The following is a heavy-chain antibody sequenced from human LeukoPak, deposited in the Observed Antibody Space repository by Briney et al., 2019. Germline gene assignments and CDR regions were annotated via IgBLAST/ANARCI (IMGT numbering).Heavy chain of an antibody. Sequence: PSETLSLTCTVSGGSIGSSSYYWGWIRQPPGKGLEWIGSIYYSGSTYYNPSLKSRVTISVDTSKNQFSLKLSSVTAADTAVYYCARHGHSGYFDYWGQGTLVTVSS. CDR1: GGSIGSSSYY. V-gene: IGHV4-39*01. CDR3: ARHGHSGYFDY. CDR2: IYYSGST. D-gene: IGHD1-26*01. J-gene: IGHJ4*02.